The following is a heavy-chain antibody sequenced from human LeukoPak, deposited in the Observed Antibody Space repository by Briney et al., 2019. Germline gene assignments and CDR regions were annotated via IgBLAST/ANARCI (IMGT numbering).Heavy chain of an antibody. D-gene: IGHD6-13*01. J-gene: IGHJ4*02. Sequence: PGGSLRLSCAASGFTFSSYGMHWVRQAPGKGLEWVAFIRYDGSNKYYADSVKGRFTISRDNSKNTLYLQMNSLRAEDTAVYYCARDLVAAAANWGQGTLVTVSS. CDR2: IRYDGSNK. V-gene: IGHV3-30*02. CDR3: ARDLVAAAAN. CDR1: GFTFSSYG.